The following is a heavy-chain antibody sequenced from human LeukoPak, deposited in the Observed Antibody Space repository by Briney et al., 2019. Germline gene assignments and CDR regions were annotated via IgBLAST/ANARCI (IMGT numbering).Heavy chain of an antibody. D-gene: IGHD5-18*01. J-gene: IGHJ4*02. CDR1: GGPISSYY. V-gene: IGHV4-59*08. CDR2: IYYTGST. CDR3: AKHLTAMAPFDY. Sequence: SETLSLTCTVSGGPISSYYWSWIRQPPGKGLEWIGYIYYTGSTNYNPSLKSRVTISVDTSKNQFSLKLSSVTAADTAVYYCAKHLTAMAPFDYWGQGTLVTVSS.